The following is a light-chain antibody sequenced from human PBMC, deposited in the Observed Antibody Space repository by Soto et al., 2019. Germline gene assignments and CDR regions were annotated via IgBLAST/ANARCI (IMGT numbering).Light chain of an antibody. CDR1: QSVGSN. CDR3: QQYKDRPT. V-gene: IGKV3-15*01. J-gene: IGKJ4*01. CDR2: GAS. Sequence: IVMTQSPATLSVSPGGRATLSCRASQSVGSNLAWYQQKPGQAPRLLIYGASTRATGMPARNSNSGSGPDFILTTSSLPFEDLEVYYCQQYKDRPTFGGGNQVEIK.